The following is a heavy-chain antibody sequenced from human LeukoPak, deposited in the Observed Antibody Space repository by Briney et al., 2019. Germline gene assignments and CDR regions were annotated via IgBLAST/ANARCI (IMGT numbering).Heavy chain of an antibody. J-gene: IGHJ4*02. D-gene: IGHD4-23*01. CDR1: GYTFTGYY. V-gene: IGHV1-2*02. CDR2: INPNSGGT. CDR3: ARVLGGNSVDFDY. Sequence: ASVKVSCKASGYTFTGYYMHWVRQAPGQGLEWMGWINPNSGGTNYAQKFQGRVTMTRDTSISTAYMELSRLRSDDTAVYYCARVLGGNSVDFDYWGQGTPLTVSS.